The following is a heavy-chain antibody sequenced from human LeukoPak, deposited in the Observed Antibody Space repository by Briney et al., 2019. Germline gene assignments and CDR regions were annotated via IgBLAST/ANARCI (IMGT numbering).Heavy chain of an antibody. CDR3: ARLTDSSSFLSWFDP. D-gene: IGHD6-6*01. Sequence: ASVKVSCKASGYTFTSYAMNWVRQAPVQGLEWMGWINTNTGNPTYAQGFTGRFVFSLDTSVSTAYLQISSLKAEDTAVYYCARLTDSSSFLSWFDPWGQGTPVTVSS. CDR1: GYTFTSYA. V-gene: IGHV7-4-1*02. CDR2: INTNTGNP. J-gene: IGHJ5*02.